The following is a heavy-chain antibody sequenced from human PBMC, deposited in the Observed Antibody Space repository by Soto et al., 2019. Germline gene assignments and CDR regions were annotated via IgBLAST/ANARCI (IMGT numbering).Heavy chain of an antibody. CDR3: ARAVFGYSSGWYSIRDYGMDV. Sequence: PSESLSLTCTVSGGSMSSGVYCWNWIRQHPGKGLEWIGYIYYSGSTNYNPSLKSRVTISVDTSKNQFSLKLSSVTAADTAVYYCARAVFGYSSGWYSIRDYGMDVWGQGTTVTVSS. J-gene: IGHJ6*02. CDR1: GGSMSSGVYC. D-gene: IGHD6-19*01. CDR2: IYYSGST. V-gene: IGHV4-31*03.